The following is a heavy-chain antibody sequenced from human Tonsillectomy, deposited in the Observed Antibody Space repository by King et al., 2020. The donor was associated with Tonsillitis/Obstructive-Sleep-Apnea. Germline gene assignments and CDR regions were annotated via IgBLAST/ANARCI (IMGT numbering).Heavy chain of an antibody. J-gene: IGHJ5*02. V-gene: IGHV3-23*01. D-gene: IGHD6-6*01. CDR1: GFTFSDHA. CDR3: AALGQLVPLRAKFGANWFDP. Sequence: QLQESGGGLVQPGGSLRLSCAASGFTFSDHAMSWVRQAPGKGLEWGSTLSGGGGITYYADSVKGRFTISRDNSKNNLYLQMNFLRAEDTALYYCAALGQLVPLRAKFGANWFDPWGQGALVTVSS. CDR2: LSGGGGIT.